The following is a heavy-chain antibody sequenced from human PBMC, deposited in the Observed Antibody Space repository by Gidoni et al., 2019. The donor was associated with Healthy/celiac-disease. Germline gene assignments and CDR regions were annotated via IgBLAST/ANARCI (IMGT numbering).Heavy chain of an antibody. Sequence: TFSSYAMHWVRQAPGKGLEWVAVISYDGSNKYYADSVKGRFTISRDNSKNTLYLQMNSLRAEDTAVYYCARAPAGSGSYYEGYYYYDGMDVWGQGTTVTVSS. CDR2: ISYDGSNK. D-gene: IGHD1-26*01. V-gene: IGHV3-30-3*01. J-gene: IGHJ6*02. CDR3: ARAPAGSGSYYEGYYYYDGMDV. CDR1: TFSSYA.